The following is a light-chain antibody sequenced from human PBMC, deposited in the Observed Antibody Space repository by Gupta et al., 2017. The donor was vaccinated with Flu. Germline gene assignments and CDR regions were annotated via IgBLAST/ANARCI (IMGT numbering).Light chain of an antibody. J-gene: IGLJ3*02. CDR1: SSDVGDFHY. V-gene: IGLV2-14*01. Sequence: QSALTQPASVSGSPRQSIATSCTGTSSDVGDFHYVSLYQQHPGEAPQLILYEVSNRPSGVSNRFSGSKSGNTASLTISGLQAEDEADYYCSSYRISSTPWVFGGGTKLTVL. CDR3: SSYRISSTPWV. CDR2: EVS.